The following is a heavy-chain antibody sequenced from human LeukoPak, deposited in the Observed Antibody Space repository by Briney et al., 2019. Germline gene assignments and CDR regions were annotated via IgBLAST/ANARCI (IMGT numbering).Heavy chain of an antibody. CDR3: ARDGIEYGSGSGKFYSNGMDV. V-gene: IGHV1-18*01. Sequence: ASVKVSCKASGYMFSSYGISWVRQAPGEGLEWMGWITTYKGNTAYEQKFQGRVTMTTDASTSTAYLELRSLRSDDTAVYYCARDGIEYGSGSGKFYSNGMDVWGQGTTVTVSS. CDR1: GYMFSSYG. D-gene: IGHD3-10*01. CDR2: ITTYKGNT. J-gene: IGHJ6*02.